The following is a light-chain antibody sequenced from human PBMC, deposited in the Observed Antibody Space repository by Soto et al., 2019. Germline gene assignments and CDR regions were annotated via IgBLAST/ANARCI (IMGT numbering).Light chain of an antibody. V-gene: IGKV3-20*01. J-gene: IGKJ4*01. CDR1: HIVNTFY. CDR2: GAS. CDR3: QQFGSSGPLT. Sequence: EVVLSQSPGTLSLSPGESATLSCRGSHIVNTFYLAWYQQKPGQPPRLLIYGASSRATGVPDRFSASGSATDFSLTIRRLEPEDSAVYYCQQFGSSGPLTFGGGTKVDIK.